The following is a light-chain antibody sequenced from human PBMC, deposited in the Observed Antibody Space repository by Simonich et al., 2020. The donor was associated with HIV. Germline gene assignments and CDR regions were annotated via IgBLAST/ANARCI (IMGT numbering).Light chain of an antibody. J-gene: IGKJ1*01. CDR2: WAS. V-gene: IGKV4-1*01. CDR1: QTIFYSSNNKNY. Sequence: DIVMTQSPDSLAVSLGERATINCTSSQTIFYSSNNKNYLAWYQQRPRQPPNLLIYWASARESGVPDRFSGSGSGTDFTLTINSLQAEDVAFYYCQQYYSTPQTFGQGTKVEIK. CDR3: QQYYSTPQT.